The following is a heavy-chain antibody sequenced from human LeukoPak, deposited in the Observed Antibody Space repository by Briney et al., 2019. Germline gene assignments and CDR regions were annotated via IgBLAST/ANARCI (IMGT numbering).Heavy chain of an antibody. V-gene: IGHV4-34*01. D-gene: IGHD3-10*01. CDR1: GGSFSGYY. Sequence: SETLSLTCAVYGGSFSGYYWSWIRQPPGKGLEWIGSIYYSGSTYYNPSLKSRVTISVDTSKNQFSLKLSSVTAADTAVYYCARRGITMVRGVIGWFDPWGQGTLVTVSS. J-gene: IGHJ5*02. CDR3: ARRGITMVRGVIGWFDP. CDR2: IYYSGST.